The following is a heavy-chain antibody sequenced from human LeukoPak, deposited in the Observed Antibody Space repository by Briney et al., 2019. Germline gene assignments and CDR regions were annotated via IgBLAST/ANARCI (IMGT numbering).Heavy chain of an antibody. V-gene: IGHV3-23*01. J-gene: IGHJ4*02. CDR2: ISGSGGST. Sequence: ETLSLTCAVYGGSFSGYYWSWVRQAPGKGLEWVSAISGSGGSTYYADSVKGRFTISRDDSKNTLYLQMNSLRAEDTAVYYCAKAWLQLWLLDYWGQGTLVTVSS. CDR1: GGSFSGYY. CDR3: AKAWLQLWLLDY. D-gene: IGHD5-18*01.